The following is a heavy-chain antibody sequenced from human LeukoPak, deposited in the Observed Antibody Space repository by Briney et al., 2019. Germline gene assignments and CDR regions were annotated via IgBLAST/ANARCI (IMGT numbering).Heavy chain of an antibody. CDR3: ARDPDREYYFDD. CDR2: IYYSGST. J-gene: IGHJ4*02. V-gene: IGHV4-59*01. CDR1: GGSISSYY. Sequence: SETLSLTCTVSGGSISSYYWSWIRQPPGKGLEWIGYIYYSGSTKYNPSPKNRVTISVDTYTNQFSLKLSPVPTADTAVFYCARDPDREYYFDDWGQGTLVTVSS.